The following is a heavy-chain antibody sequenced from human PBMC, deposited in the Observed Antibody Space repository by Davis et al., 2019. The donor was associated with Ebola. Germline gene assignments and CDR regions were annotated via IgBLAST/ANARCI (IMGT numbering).Heavy chain of an antibody. J-gene: IGHJ4*02. V-gene: IGHV1-46*01. CDR1: GYTFTSYY. Sequence: ASVKVSCKASGYTFTSYYMHWVRQAPGQGLEWMGIINPSGGSTSYAQKFQGRVTMTRDTSTSTAYMELRSLRSDDTAVYYCARDRVAYYFDYWGQGTLVTVSS. CDR3: ARDRVAYYFDY. CDR2: INPSGGST.